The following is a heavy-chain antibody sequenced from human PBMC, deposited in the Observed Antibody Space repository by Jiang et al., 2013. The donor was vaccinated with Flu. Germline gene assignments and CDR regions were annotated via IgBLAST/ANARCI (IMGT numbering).Heavy chain of an antibody. CDR1: SSYA. D-gene: IGHD2-15*01. CDR3: ARDGTGYCSGGSCLPFDY. V-gene: IGHV1-69*06. J-gene: IGHJ4*02. CDR2: IIPIFGTA. Sequence: SSYAISWVRQAPGQGLEWMGGIIPIFGTANYAQKFQGRVTITADKSTSTAYMELSSLRSEDTAVYYCARDGTGYCSGGSCLPFDYWGQGTLVTVSS.